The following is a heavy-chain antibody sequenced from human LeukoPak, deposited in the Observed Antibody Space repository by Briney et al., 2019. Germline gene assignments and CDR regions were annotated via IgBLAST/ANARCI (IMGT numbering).Heavy chain of an antibody. D-gene: IGHD4-11*01. Sequence: SVKVSCKASGCTFSSYAISWVRQAPGQGLEWMGRIIPILGTANYAQKFQGRVTITADKSTSTAYMELSSLRSEDTAVYYCARSKGDYSNYYFDYWGQGTLVTVSS. J-gene: IGHJ4*02. V-gene: IGHV1-69*04. CDR2: IIPILGTA. CDR3: ARSKGDYSNYYFDY. CDR1: GCTFSSYA.